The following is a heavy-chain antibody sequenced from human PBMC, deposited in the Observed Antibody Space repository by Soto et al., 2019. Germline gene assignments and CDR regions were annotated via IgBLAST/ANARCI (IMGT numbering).Heavy chain of an antibody. CDR1: GYTFTTYA. Sequence: GASVKVSCKASGYTFTTYAIHWVRQAPGQRLEWMGWINPANGNTKYSQKFQGRVTITRDTSATTAYMELSSLRPEDTAVYYCARAHSQTNDYEIGSYHDPPHYWGRGTLVTVSS. J-gene: IGHJ4*02. CDR2: INPANGNT. V-gene: IGHV1-3*01. D-gene: IGHD3-16*01. CDR3: ARAHSQTNDYEIGSYHDPPHY.